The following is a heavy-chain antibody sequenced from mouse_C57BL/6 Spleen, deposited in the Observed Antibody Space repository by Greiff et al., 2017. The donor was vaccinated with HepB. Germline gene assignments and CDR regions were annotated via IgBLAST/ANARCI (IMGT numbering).Heavy chain of an antibody. CDR1: GYSFTGYY. V-gene: IGHV1-42*01. Sequence: EVKLMESGPELVKPGASVKISCKASGYSFTGYYMNWVKQSPEKSLEWIGEINPSTGGTTYNQKFKAKATLTVDKSSSTAYMQLKSLTSEDSAVYYCARKSYFDYWGQGTTLTVSS. CDR3: ARKSYFDY. J-gene: IGHJ2*01. CDR2: INPSTGGT.